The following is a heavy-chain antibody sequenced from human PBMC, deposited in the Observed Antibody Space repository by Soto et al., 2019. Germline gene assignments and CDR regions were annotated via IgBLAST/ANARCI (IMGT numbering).Heavy chain of an antibody. CDR3: ARDTSDIVVVVAAGFDP. CDR1: GYTFTSYG. Sequence: QVQLVQSGAEVKKPGASVKVSCKASGYTFTSYGISWVRQAPGQGLEWMGWISAYNGNTNYAQKLQGRVTMTTDTSTSTAYMELRSLRSDYTAVYYCARDTSDIVVVVAAGFDPWGQGTLVTVSS. V-gene: IGHV1-18*01. D-gene: IGHD2-15*01. J-gene: IGHJ5*02. CDR2: ISAYNGNT.